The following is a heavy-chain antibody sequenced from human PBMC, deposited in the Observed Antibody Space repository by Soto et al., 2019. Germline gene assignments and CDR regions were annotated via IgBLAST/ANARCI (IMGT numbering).Heavy chain of an antibody. CDR1: GASISSYY. Sequence: SETLSLTCTVSGASISSYYWSWIRQPPGKKLEWIGYIYYSGSTNYNPSLKSRVTISVDTSKNQFSLKLSSVTAADTAVYYFARRIWDYFYDTTAFYDYWGLGTLVTVSS. D-gene: IGHD3-22*01. J-gene: IGHJ4*02. CDR2: IYYSGST. CDR3: ARRIWDYFYDTTAFYDY. V-gene: IGHV4-59*01.